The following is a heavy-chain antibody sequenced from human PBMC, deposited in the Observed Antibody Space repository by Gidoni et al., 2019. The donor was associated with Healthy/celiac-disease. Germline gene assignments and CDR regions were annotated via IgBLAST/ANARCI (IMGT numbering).Heavy chain of an antibody. Sequence: QVQLQESGPGLVKPSQTLSLTCTVSGGSISSGSYYWSWIRQPAGKGLAWIGRIYTSGSTNYNPSLKSRVTISVYTSKNQFSLKLSSVTAADTAVYYCAREVTTPYLGYYYMDVWGKGTTVTVSS. CDR3: AREVTTPYLGYYYMDV. CDR1: GGSISSGSYY. CDR2: IYTSGST. V-gene: IGHV4-61*02. J-gene: IGHJ6*03. D-gene: IGHD4-17*01.